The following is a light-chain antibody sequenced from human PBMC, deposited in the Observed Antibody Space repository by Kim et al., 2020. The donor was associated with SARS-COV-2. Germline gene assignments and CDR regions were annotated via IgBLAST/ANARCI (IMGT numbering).Light chain of an antibody. J-gene: IGLJ3*02. CDR2: DVS. CDR1: SSDVRGYND. V-gene: IGLV2-14*03. CDR3: SSYTSSSTWV. Sequence: GQSSTHSCTGTSSDVRGYNDVSWYQQHPGKAPKLMIYDVSNRPSGVSNRFSGSKSGNTASLTISGLQAEDEADYYCSSYTSSSTWVFGGGTQLTVL.